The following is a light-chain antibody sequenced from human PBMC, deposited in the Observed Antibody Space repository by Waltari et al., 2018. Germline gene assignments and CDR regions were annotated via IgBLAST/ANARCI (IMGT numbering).Light chain of an antibody. V-gene: IGLV5-37*01. Sequence: QPVLTQPPSSSASPGESARLTCTLPSDINGGDFNIYWYQQNPGSHPRFILYYKSDSETSQGSGVPSRLSGSKDASAKAGIFLSSGLESEDEADYYCMFWPSNVWVFGGGTKLTVL. CDR3: MFWPSNVWV. CDR1: SDINGGDFN. CDR2: YKSDSET. J-gene: IGLJ3*02.